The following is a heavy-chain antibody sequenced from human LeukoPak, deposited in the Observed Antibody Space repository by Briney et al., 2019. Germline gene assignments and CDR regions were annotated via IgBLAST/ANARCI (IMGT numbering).Heavy chain of an antibody. CDR3: ARGAPNCSGGTCYSVGVRTFDY. V-gene: IGHV4-4*07. CDR2: IYTSGST. Sequence: PSVTLSLTCTVSGGSISSYYWSWIRQAAGKGLEWIGRIYTSGSTNYNPSLKSRVTMSVDTSKNQFSLRLNSVTAADTAVYYCARGAPNCSGGTCYSVGVRTFDYWGQGTLVTVSS. D-gene: IGHD2-15*01. J-gene: IGHJ4*02. CDR1: GGSISSYY.